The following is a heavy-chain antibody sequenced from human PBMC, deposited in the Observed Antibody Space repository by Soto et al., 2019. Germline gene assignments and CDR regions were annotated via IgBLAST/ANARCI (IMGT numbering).Heavy chain of an antibody. J-gene: IGHJ4*02. CDR2: INHSGST. Sequence: QVQLQQWGAGLLKPSETLSLTCAVYGGSFSGYYWSWIRQPPGKGLEWIGEINHSGSTNYNPSLKSRVTISVDTSKIQFSLKLSSVTAADTAVYYCARLNPRGDDYWGQGTLVTVSS. CDR1: GGSFSGYY. V-gene: IGHV4-34*01. CDR3: ARLNPRGDDY.